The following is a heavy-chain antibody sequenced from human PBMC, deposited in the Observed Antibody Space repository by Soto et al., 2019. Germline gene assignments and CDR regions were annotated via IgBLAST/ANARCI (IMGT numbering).Heavy chain of an antibody. V-gene: IGHV4-61*01. CDR3: ARDLGARGSSYGLGS. CDR2: IYNSGST. J-gene: IGHJ5*02. D-gene: IGHD5-18*01. CDR1: GGSVSSGNHY. Sequence: PSETLSLTCSVSGGSVSSGNHYWNWIRQPPGKGLEWIGYIYNSGSTKYNPSLKSRVTISADTSNNQFSLKLNSVTAADTAAYFCARDLGARGSSYGLGSWGQGILVTVPS.